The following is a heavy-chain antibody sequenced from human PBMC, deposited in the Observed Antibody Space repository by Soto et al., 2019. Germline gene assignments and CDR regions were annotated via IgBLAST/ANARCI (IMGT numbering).Heavy chain of an antibody. J-gene: IGHJ4*02. CDR1: GFTFSSYA. CDR3: AKGRGQYWNFDY. V-gene: IGHV3-23*01. CDR2: ISGSGGTA. D-gene: IGHD2-8*02. Sequence: EVQLLESGGGSVQPGGSLRLSCVASGFTFSSYAMHWVRRPPGKGLEWVSSISGSGGTAYYADSVKGRFSISRDSLVNTLYLQMNSLRAEDTAVYYCAKGRGQYWNFDYWGQGTLVTVSP.